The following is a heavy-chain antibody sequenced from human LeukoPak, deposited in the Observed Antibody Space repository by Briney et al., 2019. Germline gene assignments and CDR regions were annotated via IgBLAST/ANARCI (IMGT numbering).Heavy chain of an antibody. CDR1: GFTFSSYT. J-gene: IGHJ4*02. Sequence: GGSLRLSCAASGFTFSSYTMNWVRQAPGKGREWLSYISSSSGTMFYADSVKGRFTISRDNAKNTLYLQMNSLRAEDTAVYYCAKSYLRYFDWVIDYWGQGTLVTVSS. D-gene: IGHD3-9*01. CDR2: ISSSSGTM. V-gene: IGHV3-48*01. CDR3: AKSYLRYFDWVIDY.